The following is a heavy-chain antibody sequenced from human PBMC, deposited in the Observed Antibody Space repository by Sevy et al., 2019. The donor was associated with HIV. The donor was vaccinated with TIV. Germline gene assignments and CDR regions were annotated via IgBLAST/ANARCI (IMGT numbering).Heavy chain of an antibody. V-gene: IGHV3-11*01. CDR3: ARASNRWELLRDFDY. Sequence: GGSLRLSCAASGFTFSDYYMSWIRQAPGKGLEWVSYISSSGSTIYYAGSVKGRFTISRDNAKNSLYLQMNSLRAEDTAVYYCARASNRWELLRDFDYWGQGTLVTVSS. CDR2: ISSSGSTI. CDR1: GFTFSDYY. D-gene: IGHD1-26*01. J-gene: IGHJ4*02.